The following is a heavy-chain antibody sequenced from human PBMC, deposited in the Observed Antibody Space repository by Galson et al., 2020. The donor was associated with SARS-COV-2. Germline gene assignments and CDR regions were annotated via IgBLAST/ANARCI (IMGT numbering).Heavy chain of an antibody. CDR2: IFYRGDT. D-gene: IGHD3-10*01. J-gene: IGHJ4*02. CDR3: ARQKYPGSYL. CDR1: GGSISSIDHF. Sequence: ETSETLSLTCTVSGGSISSIDHFWSWIRQPPGKGLEWIGNIFYRGDTSYNPSLRSRATLSVDTSKNQFSLRLTSVTAADTTTYFCARQKYPGSYLWGQGTLVTVSS. V-gene: IGHV4-30-4*01.